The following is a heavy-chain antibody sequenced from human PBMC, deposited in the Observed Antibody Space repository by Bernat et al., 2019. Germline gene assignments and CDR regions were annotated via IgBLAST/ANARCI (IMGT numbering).Heavy chain of an antibody. Sequence: QVQLVESGGGLVKPGGSLRLSCAASGFTFSDYYMSWIRQAPGKGLDWVSYISSSSSYTNYADYVKGRFTISRENAKNSLYLQMNSLRAEETAVYYCGRGTSTSAPYMDVWGKGTTVTVSS. CDR3: GRGTSTSAPYMDV. CDR1: GFTFSDYY. V-gene: IGHV3-11*05. CDR2: ISSSSSYT. J-gene: IGHJ6*03.